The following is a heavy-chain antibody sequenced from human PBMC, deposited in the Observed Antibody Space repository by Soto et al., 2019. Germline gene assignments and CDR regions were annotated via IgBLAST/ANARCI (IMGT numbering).Heavy chain of an antibody. CDR2: ISRNSDKI. CDR3: AKDISMLGKGVFHI. V-gene: IGHV3-9*01. CDR1: GFIFDDYV. D-gene: IGHD2-8*01. Sequence: VQLVESGGGFIQPGRSLRLSCAASGFIFDDYVMHWVRQAPGKGLEWVSGISRNSDKIYYTDSVKGRFTMSRDNAKKSLYLQMSSLRAEDTALYYCAKDISMLGKGVFHIWGQGTMVAVSS. J-gene: IGHJ3*02.